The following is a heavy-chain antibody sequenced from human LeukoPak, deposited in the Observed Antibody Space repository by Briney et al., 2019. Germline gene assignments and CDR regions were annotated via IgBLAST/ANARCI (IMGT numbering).Heavy chain of an antibody. CDR1: GFTFSSYG. CDR2: ISYDGSNK. J-gene: IGHJ4*02. Sequence: GGSLRLSCAASGFTFSSYGMHWVRQAPGKGLEWVAVISYDGSNKYYADSVKGRFTVSRDNSKNTLFLQMNSLRAEDTAVYYCAKDGGLWVSAHWGDSWGRGTLVTVPS. CDR3: AKDGGLWVSAHWGDS. D-gene: IGHD7-27*01. V-gene: IGHV3-30*18.